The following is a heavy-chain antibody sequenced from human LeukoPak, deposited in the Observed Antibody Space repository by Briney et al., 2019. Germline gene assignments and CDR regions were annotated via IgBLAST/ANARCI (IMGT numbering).Heavy chain of an antibody. CDR2: INPHSGAT. CDR3: ATSSTVTHTRDP. D-gene: IGHD4-11*01. CDR1: GYGFTYVY. Sequence: GASVKVSCTASGYGFTYVYFNWVRQAPGQGLEWMGWINPHSGATNYAQRFQGRVSMDASFDTAYMELSRLTSDDTAVYYCATSSTVTHTRDPWGQGTLVTVSS. J-gene: IGHJ5*02. V-gene: IGHV1-2*02.